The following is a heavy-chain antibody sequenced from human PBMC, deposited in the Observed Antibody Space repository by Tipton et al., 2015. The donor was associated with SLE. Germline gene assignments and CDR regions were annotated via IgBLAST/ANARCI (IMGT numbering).Heavy chain of an antibody. J-gene: IGHJ4*02. V-gene: IGHV4-4*09. CDR3: ARALQNYFDY. CDR1: GGSISSHY. CDR2: IYTSGST. Sequence: LRLSCTVSGGSISSHYWSWIRQPAGKGLEWIGYIYTSGSTNYNPSLKSRVTISVDTSKNQFSLKLSSVTAADTAVYYCARALQNYFDYWGQGTLVTVSS.